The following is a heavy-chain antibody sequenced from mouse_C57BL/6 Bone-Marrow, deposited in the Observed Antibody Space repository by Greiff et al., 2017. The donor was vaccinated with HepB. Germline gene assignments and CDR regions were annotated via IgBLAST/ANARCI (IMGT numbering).Heavy chain of an antibody. CDR1: GFSFNTYA. CDR2: IRSKSNNYAT. V-gene: IGHV10-1*01. D-gene: IGHD2-5*01. J-gene: IGHJ1*03. Sequence: EVKLVESGGGLVQPKGSLKLSCAASGFSFNTYAMNWVRQAPGKGLEWVARIRSKSNNYATYYADSVKDRFTISRDDSESMLYLQMNNLKTEDTAMYYCVRESNYVWYFDVWGTGTTATVSS. CDR3: VRESNYVWYFDV.